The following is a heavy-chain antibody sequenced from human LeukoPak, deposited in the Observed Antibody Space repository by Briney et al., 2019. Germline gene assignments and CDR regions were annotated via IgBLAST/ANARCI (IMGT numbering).Heavy chain of an antibody. V-gene: IGHV1-69*06. D-gene: IGHD2-15*01. J-gene: IGHJ4*02. CDR2: IIPIFGTA. CDR1: GGTFSSYA. CDR3: ARGYCSGGSCYSLDDY. Sequence: SVKVSCKASGGTFSSYAISWVRQAPGQGLEWMGRIIPIFGTANYAQKFQGRVTITADKSTSTAYMELSSLGSEDTAVYYCARGYCSGGSCYSLDDYWGQGTLVTVSS.